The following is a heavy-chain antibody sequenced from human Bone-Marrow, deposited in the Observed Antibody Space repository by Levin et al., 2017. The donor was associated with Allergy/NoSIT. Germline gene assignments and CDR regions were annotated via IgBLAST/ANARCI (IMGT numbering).Heavy chain of an antibody. V-gene: IGHV4-39*01. Sequence: SETLSLTCTVSGGSISSSSYYWGWIRQPPGKGLEWIGSIYYSGSTYYNPSLKSRVTISVDTSKNQFSLKLSSVTAADTAVYYCARWWGLLPSEDYWGQGTLVTVSS. CDR2: IYYSGST. J-gene: IGHJ4*02. CDR3: ARWWGLLPSEDY. CDR1: GGSISSSSYY. D-gene: IGHD2-15*01.